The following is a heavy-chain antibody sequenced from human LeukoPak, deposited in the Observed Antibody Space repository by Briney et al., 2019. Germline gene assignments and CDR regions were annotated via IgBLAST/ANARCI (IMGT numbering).Heavy chain of an antibody. D-gene: IGHD3-3*01. J-gene: IGHJ4*02. CDR3: AKDREPRFGVPPEAFDY. CDR1: GFTFSNYA. Sequence: GGSLRLSCAGSGFTFSNYAMSWVRQAPGKGLEWVSGISGSGGTTYYADSVKGRFTISRDNSKNTLYLQMTSLRAEDTAVYYCAKDREPRFGVPPEAFDYWGQGTLVTVSS. CDR2: ISGSGGTT. V-gene: IGHV3-23*01.